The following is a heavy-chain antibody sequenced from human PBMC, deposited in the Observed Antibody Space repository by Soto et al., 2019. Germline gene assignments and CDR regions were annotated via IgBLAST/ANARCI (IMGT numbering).Heavy chain of an antibody. CDR3: VRGYGY. CDR2: IYYSGST. D-gene: IGHD3-16*01. CDR1: GGSISSGAYY. J-gene: IGHJ4*02. Sequence: PSETLSLTCTVSGGSISSGAYYWSWIRQHPGQGLEWIGYIYYSGSTYYNPSLKSRVAISVDTSKNQFSLKLSSVTAADPALYNCVRGYGYWGQGTLVTVSS. V-gene: IGHV4-31*03.